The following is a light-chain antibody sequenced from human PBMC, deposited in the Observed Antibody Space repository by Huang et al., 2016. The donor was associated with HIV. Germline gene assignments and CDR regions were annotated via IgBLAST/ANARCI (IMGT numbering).Light chain of an antibody. J-gene: IGKJ1*01. CDR2: TVS. Sequence: DIQMTQSPPSLSASVVDRVTFTCRADQNITKSLKWYQQKPGKAPKLLIYTVSTLESGVPSRFSGSGSGSRFTLNIGNLQPEDFATYYCQQSFSVPRTFG. CDR3: QQSFSVPRT. V-gene: IGKV1-39*01. CDR1: QNITKS.